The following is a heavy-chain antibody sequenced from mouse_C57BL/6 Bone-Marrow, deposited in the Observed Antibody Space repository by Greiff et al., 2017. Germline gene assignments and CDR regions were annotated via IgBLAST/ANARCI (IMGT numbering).Heavy chain of an antibody. J-gene: IGHJ4*01. Sequence: QVQLQQSGADLARPGASVKMSCKASGYTFTSYTMHWVKQRPGQGLEWIGYINPSSGYTKYNQKFKDKATLTADKSTSAAYMQLSSLTSEDASVYYCARFLYAMYYWGQGTSVTVSS. V-gene: IGHV1-4*01. CDR2: INPSSGYT. CDR1: GYTFTSYT. CDR3: ARFLYAMYY.